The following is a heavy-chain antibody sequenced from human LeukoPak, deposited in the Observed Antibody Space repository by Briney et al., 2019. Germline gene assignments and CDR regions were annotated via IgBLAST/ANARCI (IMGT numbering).Heavy chain of an antibody. Sequence: PSQTLSLTCTVSGGSISSGGYYWSWIRQPPGKGLEWIGYIYHSGSTYYNPSLKSRVTISVDTSKNQFSLKLSSVTAADTAVYYWASPNLGGYSGYLFAYWGQGPLVPVSS. CDR3: ASPNLGGYSGYLFAY. CDR2: IYHSGST. V-gene: IGHV4-30-2*01. CDR1: GGSISSGGYY. D-gene: IGHD5-12*01. J-gene: IGHJ4*02.